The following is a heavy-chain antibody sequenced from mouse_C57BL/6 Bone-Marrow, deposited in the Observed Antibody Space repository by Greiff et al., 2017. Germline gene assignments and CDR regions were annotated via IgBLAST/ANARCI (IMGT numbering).Heavy chain of an antibody. CDR3: ARSGSYYFDY. J-gene: IGHJ2*01. Sequence: VHLVESGAELVKPGASVKISCKASGYAFSSYWMNWVKQRPGKGLEWIGQIYPGDGDTNYNGKFKGKATLTADKSSSTAYMQLSSLTSEDSAVYFCARSGSYYFDYWGQGTTLTVSS. V-gene: IGHV1-80*01. D-gene: IGHD3-1*01. CDR1: GYAFSSYW. CDR2: IYPGDGDT.